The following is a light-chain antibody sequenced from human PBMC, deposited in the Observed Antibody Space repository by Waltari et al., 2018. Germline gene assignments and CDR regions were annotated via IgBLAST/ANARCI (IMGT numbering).Light chain of an antibody. CDR2: GNN. Sequence: QSVLTQPPSVSGTPGQRVTISCSGSTSNIGAGHDVHWYQHLPGTAPKLLIYGNNKRPAGVPDGFSGSKSGTSASLAITGLQADDEADYFCQSFDNMLSGGVVFGGGTKLAVL. CDR1: TSNIGAGHD. CDR3: QSFDNMLSGGVV. J-gene: IGLJ2*01. V-gene: IGLV1-40*01.